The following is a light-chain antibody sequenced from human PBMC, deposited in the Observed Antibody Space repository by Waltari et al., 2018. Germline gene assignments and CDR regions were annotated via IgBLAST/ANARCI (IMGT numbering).Light chain of an antibody. CDR1: SSNIGSNA. CDR3: AAWDDSLNGLL. J-gene: IGLJ2*01. CDR2: AND. Sequence: QSVLTQPPSASGTPGQRVTISCSGRSSNIGSNAVNWYQQLPGTAPKVLIYANDHRPSGVPDRFSGSKSGTSASLAISGLQSEDEADYYCAAWDDSLNGLLFGGGTKLTVL. V-gene: IGLV1-44*01.